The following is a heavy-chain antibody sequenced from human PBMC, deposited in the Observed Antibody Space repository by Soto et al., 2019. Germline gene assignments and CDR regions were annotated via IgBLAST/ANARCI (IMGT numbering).Heavy chain of an antibody. Sequence: SETLSLTCTVSGGSISSYYWSWIRQPPGKGLEWIGYIYYSGSTNYNPSSKRRVTIAVDKSKNHFSLKLSSVTAADTAVYYCARLVRFGDYYYMDVWGKGTTVTVSS. CDR3: ARLVRFGDYYYMDV. CDR2: IYYSGST. J-gene: IGHJ6*03. V-gene: IGHV4-59*08. D-gene: IGHD3-10*01. CDR1: GGSISSYY.